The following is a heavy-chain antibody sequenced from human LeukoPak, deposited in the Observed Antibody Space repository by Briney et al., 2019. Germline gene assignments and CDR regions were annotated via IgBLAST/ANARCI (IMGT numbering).Heavy chain of an antibody. D-gene: IGHD3-3*01. CDR1: GSSFSSYW. V-gene: IGHV5-51*01. J-gene: IGHJ3*02. CDR2: IYPGDSDT. Sequence: PGAPLQISCQASGSSFSSYWNGWVRQLPGKGLEWMGIIYPGDSDTTYSPSFQGQVTISADKSIRTAYLQWSSRKASDSAMYYCARPLVRLAFDIWGQGTMVTVSS. CDR3: ARPLVRLAFDI.